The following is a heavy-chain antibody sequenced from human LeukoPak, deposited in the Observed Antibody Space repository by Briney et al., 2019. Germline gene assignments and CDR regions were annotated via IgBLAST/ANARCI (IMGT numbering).Heavy chain of an antibody. V-gene: IGHV3-33*05. J-gene: IGHJ4*02. Sequence: GGSLRLSCAASGFTFSNYGMHWVRQAPGKGLEWVAVISYDGSNKYYADFVKGRFTISRDNAKNSLYLQMNSLRAEDTAVYYCARSRYDVVYFDYWGQGTLVTVSS. CDR1: GFTFSNYG. D-gene: IGHD3-3*01. CDR3: ARSRYDVVYFDY. CDR2: ISYDGSNK.